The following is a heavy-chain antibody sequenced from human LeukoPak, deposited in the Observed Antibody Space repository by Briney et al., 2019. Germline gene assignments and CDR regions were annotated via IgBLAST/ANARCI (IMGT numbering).Heavy chain of an antibody. J-gene: IGHJ2*01. V-gene: IGHV3-21*01. Sequence: KAGGSLRLSCAASGFTFSNAWMSWVHQAPGKGLEWVSSISSSSSYIYYADSVKGRFTISRDNAKNSLYLQMNSLRAEDTAVYYCAREGYSGSYSGLWGRGTLVTVSS. D-gene: IGHD1-26*01. CDR1: GFTFSNAW. CDR2: ISSSSSYI. CDR3: AREGYSGSYSGL.